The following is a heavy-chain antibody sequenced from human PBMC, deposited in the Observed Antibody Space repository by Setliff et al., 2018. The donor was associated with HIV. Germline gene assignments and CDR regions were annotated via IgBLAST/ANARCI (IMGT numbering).Heavy chain of an antibody. D-gene: IGHD2-15*01. J-gene: IGHJ5*02. CDR2: IYYTGIP. Sequence: SETLSLTCTVSGGSISSHYWSWIRQPPGKGLEWIGYIYYTGIPTYNPSLSSRVTISVDTSKNQFSLKLNSVTAADTAVYYCARSSLHCGGGSCYLTWFDPWGQGILVTVSS. V-gene: IGHV4-59*11. CDR1: GGSISSHY. CDR3: ARSSLHCGGGSCYLTWFDP.